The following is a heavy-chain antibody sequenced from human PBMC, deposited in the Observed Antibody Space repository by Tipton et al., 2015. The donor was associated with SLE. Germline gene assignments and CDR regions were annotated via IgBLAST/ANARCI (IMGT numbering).Heavy chain of an antibody. D-gene: IGHD3-22*01. CDR2: IYYSGST. CDR3: AREGFYDSSGYSSTWAFDI. V-gene: IGHV4-59*01. CDR1: GGSISSYY. Sequence: TLSLTCTVSGGSISSYYWSWIRQPPGKGLEWIGYIYYSGSTNYNPSLKSRVSISVDTSKNQFSLRLSSVTAADTAVYYCAREGFYDSSGYSSTWAFDIWGQGTMVTVSS. J-gene: IGHJ3*02.